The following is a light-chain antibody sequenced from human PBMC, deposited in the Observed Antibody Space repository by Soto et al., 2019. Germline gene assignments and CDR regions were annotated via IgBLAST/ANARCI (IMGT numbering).Light chain of an antibody. J-gene: IGKJ1*01. V-gene: IGKV3-15*01. CDR1: QGVSRK. CDR2: DTS. CDR3: QEYIQWPPGM. Sequence: EIVMTHSPATLYVAPGERVTFSCRASQGVSRKLAWYQHKPGQAPRLLISDTSTRAPGISARFSGSGSGTEFTLTISSLQSEDFAVYYCQEYIQWPPGMFGPGTKVDIK.